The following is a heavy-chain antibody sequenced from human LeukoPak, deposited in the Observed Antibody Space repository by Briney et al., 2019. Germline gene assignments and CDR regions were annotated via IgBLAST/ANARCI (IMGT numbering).Heavy chain of an antibody. CDR1: GYTFTGYY. V-gene: IGHV1-2*02. CDR2: INPNSGGT. J-gene: IGHJ5*02. Sequence: ASVKVSCKASGYTFTGYYMHWVRQAPGQGLEWMGWINPNSGGTNYAQKFQGRVTMTRDTSISTAYMELSRLRSDDTAVYYCARSCSSTSCSWFDPWGQGTLVTVSS. D-gene: IGHD2-2*01. CDR3: ARSCSSTSCSWFDP.